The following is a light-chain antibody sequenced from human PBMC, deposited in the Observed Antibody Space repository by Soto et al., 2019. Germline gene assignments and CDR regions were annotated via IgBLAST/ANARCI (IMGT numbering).Light chain of an antibody. CDR3: QKYNSAPLT. V-gene: IGKV1-27*01. CDR2: AAS. J-gene: IGKJ4*01. Sequence: DIQMTQSPSSLSASLGDRVTITCRASQGIGVDLAWFQQKPGKVPRLLIYAASALQSGVRSRFSGGGSGTDFTLTINSLQPEDVATYYCQKYNSAPLTFGGGTKVEIK. CDR1: QGIGVD.